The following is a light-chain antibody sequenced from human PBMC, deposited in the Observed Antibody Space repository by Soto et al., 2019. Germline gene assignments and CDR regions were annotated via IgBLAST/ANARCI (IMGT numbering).Light chain of an antibody. V-gene: IGKV3-20*01. Sequence: EIVLTQSPATLSLSPGERATLPCRAIQSVSSSYLAWSQPKPGQAPRLLIYGASNTATGIPDRLSGSGSGTDFTLTISRLEPEDSAVDYCQQYGSSGTFGPGTKV. CDR1: QSVSSSY. CDR2: GAS. J-gene: IGKJ1*01. CDR3: QQYGSSGT.